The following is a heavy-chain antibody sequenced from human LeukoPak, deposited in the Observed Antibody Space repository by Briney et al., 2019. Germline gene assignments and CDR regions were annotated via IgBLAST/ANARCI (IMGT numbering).Heavy chain of an antibody. D-gene: IGHD2-15*01. V-gene: IGHV3-30-3*02. CDR2: ISYDGSNK. Sequence: GGSLRLSCAASGFTFSSYAMHWVRQAPGKGLEWVAVISYDGSNKYYADSVKGRFTISRDNSKNTLYLQMNSLRAEDTAVYYCAKKAMYRVVVAASDYWGQGTLVTVSS. CDR3: AKKAMYRVVVAASDY. CDR1: GFTFSSYA. J-gene: IGHJ4*02.